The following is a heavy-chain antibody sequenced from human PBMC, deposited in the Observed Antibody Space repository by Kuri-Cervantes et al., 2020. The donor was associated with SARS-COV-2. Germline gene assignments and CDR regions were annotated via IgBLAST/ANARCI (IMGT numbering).Heavy chain of an antibody. J-gene: IGHJ4*02. Sequence: SLKISCAASGFTFDDYAMHWVRQAPGKGLEWVSGISWNSGSIGYADSVKGRFTISRDNSKNTLYLQMNSLRAEDTAVYYCAREGVIAAESFDYWGQGTLVTVSS. CDR1: GFTFDDYA. CDR3: AREGVIAAESFDY. V-gene: IGHV3-9*01. CDR2: ISWNSGSI. D-gene: IGHD6-13*01.